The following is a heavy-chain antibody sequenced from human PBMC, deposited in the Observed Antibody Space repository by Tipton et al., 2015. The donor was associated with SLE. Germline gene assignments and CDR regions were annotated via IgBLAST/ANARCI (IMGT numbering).Heavy chain of an antibody. CDR2: INHSGST. CDR1: GGSFSGYY. CDR3: ARGWILRFLEERNDAFDI. Sequence: LRLSCAVYGGSFSGYYWSWIRQPPGKGLEWIGEINHSGSTNYNPSLKSRVTISVDTSKNQFSLKLSSVTAADTAVYYCARGWILRFLEERNDAFDIWGQGTMVTVSS. J-gene: IGHJ3*02. D-gene: IGHD3-3*01. V-gene: IGHV4-34*01.